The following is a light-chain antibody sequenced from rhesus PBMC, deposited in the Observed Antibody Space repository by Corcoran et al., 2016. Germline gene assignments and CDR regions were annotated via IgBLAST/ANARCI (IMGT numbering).Light chain of an antibody. Sequence: DIVMTQTPLSLSVTPGEPASTSCRSSQSLLHSNGYTYLHWYLQKPGQFPQLLFYAVFNRASGVPGRFSGSGSGTDFTLKISRVEDEDVGVYYCEQTLQTPFTFGPGTKLDIK. CDR3: EQTLQTPFT. CDR2: AVF. CDR1: QSLLHSNGYTY. V-gene: IGKV2-78*01. J-gene: IGKJ3*01.